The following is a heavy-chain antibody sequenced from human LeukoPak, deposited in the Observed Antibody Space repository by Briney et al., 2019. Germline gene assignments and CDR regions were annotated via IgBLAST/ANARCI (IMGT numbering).Heavy chain of an antibody. D-gene: IGHD2-15*01. Sequence: PSETLSLTCTVSGGSISSSSHYWGWIRQPPGKGLEWIGSIYYSGSTYYNPSLKSRVTISVDTSKNQFSLKLSSVTAADTAVYYCARRFCLAVAATCEFDPWGQGTLVTVSS. J-gene: IGHJ5*02. CDR3: ARRFCLAVAATCEFDP. CDR2: IYYSGST. CDR1: GGSISSSSHY. V-gene: IGHV4-39*01.